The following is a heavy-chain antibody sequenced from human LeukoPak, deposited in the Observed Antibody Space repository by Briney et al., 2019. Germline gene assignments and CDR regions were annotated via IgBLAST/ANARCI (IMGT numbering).Heavy chain of an antibody. CDR1: GFTFSSYA. J-gene: IGHJ4*02. Sequence: GGSLRLSCAASGFTFSSYAMHWVRQAPGKGLEWVAVISYDGSNKYYADSVKGRFTISRDNSKNTLYLQMNSLRAEDTAVYYCARDQSRKKSTIDYWGQGTLVTVSS. CDR2: ISYDGSNK. CDR3: ARDQSRKKSTIDY. D-gene: IGHD4-11*01. V-gene: IGHV3-30-3*01.